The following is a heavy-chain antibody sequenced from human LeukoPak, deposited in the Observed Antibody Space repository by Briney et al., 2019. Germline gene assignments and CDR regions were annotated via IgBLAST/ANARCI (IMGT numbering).Heavy chain of an antibody. J-gene: IGHJ4*02. CDR2: LDSSGST. V-gene: IGHV4-4*07. Sequence: SETLSLTCKVSGGSINGYYWSWIRQPAGKGLEWIGRLDSSGSTNYNSSLKSRVTMSIDRSQFSLRLTSVTAADTAIYYCARGTSCGSKCFFDYWGQGILVTVSS. CDR1: GGSINGYY. D-gene: IGHD2-21*01. CDR3: ARGTSCGSKCFFDY.